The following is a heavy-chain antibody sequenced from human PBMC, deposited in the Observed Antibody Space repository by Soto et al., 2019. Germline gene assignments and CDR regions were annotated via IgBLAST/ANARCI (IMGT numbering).Heavy chain of an antibody. CDR2: IVPILGVP. V-gene: IGHV1-69*08. CDR3: ARDRYAYGSGSTIDY. J-gene: IGHJ4*02. CDR1: GGTFSSYT. Sequence: QVQLVQTGAEVKKPGSSVKVSCKASGGTFSSYTVSWVRQAPGQGLEWMGRIVPILGVPNYAQRFQGRVTXXADKGKNTAYMELSSLRSEDTAVYYCARDRYAYGSGSTIDYWGRGTLVTVSS. D-gene: IGHD3-10*01.